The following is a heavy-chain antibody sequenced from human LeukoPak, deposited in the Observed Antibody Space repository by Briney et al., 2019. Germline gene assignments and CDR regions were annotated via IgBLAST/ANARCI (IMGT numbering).Heavy chain of an antibody. V-gene: IGHV1-2*02. D-gene: IGHD3-9*01. Sequence: ASVKVSCKASGYTLTDYHMHWVRQAPGQGLEWMGWINSDSGGTNYAQKLQGRVTMTRDTSITTAYMELSSLRSDDTAIYYCARDYKALTGLSMDVWGQGTTVTVSS. CDR3: ARDYKALTGLSMDV. CDR2: INSDSGGT. CDR1: GYTLTDYH. J-gene: IGHJ6*02.